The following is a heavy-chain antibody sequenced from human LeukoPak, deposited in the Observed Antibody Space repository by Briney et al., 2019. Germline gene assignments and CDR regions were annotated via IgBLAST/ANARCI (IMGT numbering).Heavy chain of an antibody. CDR2: ISSSSSYI. J-gene: IGHJ4*02. CDR3: ARDPTKVLLWFGEHDY. D-gene: IGHD3-10*01. Sequence: GGSLRLSCAASGFTFSSYSMNWVRQAPGKGLEWVSSISSSSSYIYCADSVKGRFTISRDNAKNSLYLQMNSLRAEDTAVYYCARDPTKVLLWFGEHDYWGQGTLVTVSS. V-gene: IGHV3-21*01. CDR1: GFTFSSYS.